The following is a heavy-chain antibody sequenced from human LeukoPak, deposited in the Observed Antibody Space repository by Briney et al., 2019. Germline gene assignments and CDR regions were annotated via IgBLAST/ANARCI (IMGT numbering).Heavy chain of an antibody. V-gene: IGHV3-74*01. CDR1: GFTFSSYW. J-gene: IGHJ5*02. CDR3: ARGGPLYYGGNLNA. Sequence: GGSLRLSCAASGFTFSSYWMHWVRQAPGKGPVWVSRINSDGSSTSYADSVKGRFTISRDNAKNTLYLQMNSLRAEDTAVYYCARGGPLYYGGNLNAWGQGTLVTVSS. CDR2: INSDGSST. D-gene: IGHD4-23*01.